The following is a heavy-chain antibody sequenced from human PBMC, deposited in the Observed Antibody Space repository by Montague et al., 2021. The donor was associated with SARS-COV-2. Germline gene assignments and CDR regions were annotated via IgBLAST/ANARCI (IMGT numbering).Heavy chain of an antibody. CDR3: ARDGGTVTTFLGFGYVRGGLNWFDP. J-gene: IGHJ5*02. D-gene: IGHD4-17*01. CDR1: GGSISSSSYY. Sequence: SETLSLTCTVSGGSISSSSYYWGWIRQPPGKGLEWIGSIYYSGSTYYNPSLKSRVTISVDTSKNQFSLKLSSVTAADTAVYYCARDGGTVTTFLGFGYVRGGLNWFDPWGQGTLVTVSS. CDR2: IYYSGST. V-gene: IGHV4-39*07.